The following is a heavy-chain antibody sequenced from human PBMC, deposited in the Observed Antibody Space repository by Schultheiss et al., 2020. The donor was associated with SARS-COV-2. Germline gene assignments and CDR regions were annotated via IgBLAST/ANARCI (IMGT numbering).Heavy chain of an antibody. D-gene: IGHD2-2*01. CDR3: ARDHKPAAMNYGMDV. J-gene: IGHJ6*02. CDR1: GYTFTSYA. CDR2: INAGNGNT. V-gene: IGHV1-3*01. Sequence: ASVKVSCKASGYTFTSYAMHWVRQAPGQRLEWMGWINAGNGNTKYSQKFQGRVTITRDTSASTAYMELSSLRSEDTAVYYCARDHKPAAMNYGMDVWGQGTTVTVSS.